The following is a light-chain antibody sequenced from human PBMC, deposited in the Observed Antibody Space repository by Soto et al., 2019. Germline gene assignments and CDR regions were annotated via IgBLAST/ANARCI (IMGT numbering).Light chain of an antibody. CDR1: QSVSSTY. CDR2: GAS. Sequence: EIVLTQSPGTLSLSPGERATLSCRASQSVSSTYFAWYQQKPGQAPRLLIYGASFRATGIPDRFSGSGSGTDFTLTITRLEPEDVAVYYCQQYGDSPLYTFGQGTKLEIK. CDR3: QQYGDSPLYT. J-gene: IGKJ2*01. V-gene: IGKV3-20*01.